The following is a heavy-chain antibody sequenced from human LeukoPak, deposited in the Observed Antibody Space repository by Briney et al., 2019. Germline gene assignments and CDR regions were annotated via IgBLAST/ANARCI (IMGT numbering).Heavy chain of an antibody. D-gene: IGHD4-23*01. CDR1: GYTFTGYY. CDR2: INPNSGGT. V-gene: IGHV1-2*02. CDR3: ARATSYGGKEYWFDP. J-gene: IGHJ5*02. Sequence: ASVKVSCKASGYTFTGYYMHWVRQAPGQGLEWMGWINPNSGGTNYAQKFQGRVTMTRDTSISTAYMELSGLRSDDTAVYYCARATSYGGKEYWFDPWGQGTLVTVSS.